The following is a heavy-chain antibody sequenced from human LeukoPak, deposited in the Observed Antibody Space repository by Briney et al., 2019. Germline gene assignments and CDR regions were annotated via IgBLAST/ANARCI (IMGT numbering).Heavy chain of an antibody. D-gene: IGHD3-3*01. CDR3: AKETSFSRVKYYYGLDV. Sequence: GGSLRLSCAASGFTFGNYAMTWVRQAPGKRLEWVSVISGSGDFTYYTDSVKGRFTLSRDNSKNTLYLQMNSLRVDDTAVYHCAKETSFSRVKYYYGLDVWGQGTTVIVSS. CDR2: ISGSGDFT. J-gene: IGHJ6*02. CDR1: GFTFGNYA. V-gene: IGHV3-23*01.